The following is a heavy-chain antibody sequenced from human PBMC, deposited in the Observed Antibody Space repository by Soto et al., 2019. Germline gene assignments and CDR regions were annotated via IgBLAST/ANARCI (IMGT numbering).Heavy chain of an antibody. V-gene: IGHV3-30-3*01. J-gene: IGHJ6*02. CDR1: GFTFSSYA. Sequence: PGGSLRLSCAASGFTFSSYAMHWVRQAPGKGLEWVAVISYDGSNKYYADSVKGRFTISRDNSKNTLYLQMNSLGAEDTAVYYCARERVLSQVPGARPFQYYYGMDVWGQGTTVTVS. CDR2: ISYDGSNK. CDR3: ARERVLSQVPGARPFQYYYGMDV. D-gene: IGHD2-2*01.